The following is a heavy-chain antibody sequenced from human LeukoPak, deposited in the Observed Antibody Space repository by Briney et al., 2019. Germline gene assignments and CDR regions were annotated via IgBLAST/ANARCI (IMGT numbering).Heavy chain of an antibody. CDR1: GFPFSSYA. D-gene: IGHD3-10*01. CDR3: AKDREVRGYYGLDV. J-gene: IGHJ6*02. CDR2: ISASGGST. V-gene: IGHV3-23*01. Sequence: GGSLSLSRAPSGFPFSSYAMSWARQPPGKGLEWVSGISASGGSTYYADSVKGRFTISRDNSKNTLYLQMNSLRAEDTAVYYCAKDREVRGYYGLDVWGQGTAVTVSS.